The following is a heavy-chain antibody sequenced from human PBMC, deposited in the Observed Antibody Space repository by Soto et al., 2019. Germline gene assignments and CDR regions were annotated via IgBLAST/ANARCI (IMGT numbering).Heavy chain of an antibody. CDR3: AKDMVYRGPAGTFDY. J-gene: IGHJ4*02. Sequence: GGSLRLSCAASGFTFDDYAMHWVRQAPGKGLEWVSGISWNSGSIGYADSVKGRFTISRDNAKNSLYLQMNSLRAEDTALYYCAKDMVYRGPAGTFDYWGQGTLVTVSS. CDR2: ISWNSGSI. V-gene: IGHV3-9*01. CDR1: GFTFDDYA. D-gene: IGHD6-13*01.